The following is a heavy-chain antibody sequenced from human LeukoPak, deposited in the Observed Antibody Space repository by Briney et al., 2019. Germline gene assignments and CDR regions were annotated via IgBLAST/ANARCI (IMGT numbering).Heavy chain of an antibody. CDR1: GYSISSGYY. Sequence: PSETLSLTCTVSGYSISSGYYWGWIRQPPGKGLEWIGSIYHSGSTYYNPSLKSRVTISVDTSKNQFSLKLSSVTAADTAVYYCARGDSTDGYFDYWGQGTLVTVSS. CDR3: ARGDSTDGYFDY. D-gene: IGHD2-21*02. V-gene: IGHV4-38-2*02. CDR2: IYHSGST. J-gene: IGHJ4*02.